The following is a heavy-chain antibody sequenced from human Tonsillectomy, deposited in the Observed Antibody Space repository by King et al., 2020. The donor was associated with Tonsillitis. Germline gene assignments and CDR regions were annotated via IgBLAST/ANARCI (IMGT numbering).Heavy chain of an antibody. CDR3: AKGGYCSSTNCPPDY. Sequence: VQLVESGGNLEQPGGSLRLSCAASGFTFSSYAMSWVRQVPGKGLEWVSTISGSGVTPYYADSVEGRFTISRDNSKNTLYLQMNSLRAEDTAVYYCAKGGYCSSTNCPPDYWGQGTLVTVSS. CDR1: GFTFSSYA. CDR2: ISGSGVTP. D-gene: IGHD2-2*01. J-gene: IGHJ4*02. V-gene: IGHV3-23*04.